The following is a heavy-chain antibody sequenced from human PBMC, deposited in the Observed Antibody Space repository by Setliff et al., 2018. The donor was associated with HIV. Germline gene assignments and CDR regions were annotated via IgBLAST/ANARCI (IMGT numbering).Heavy chain of an antibody. CDR3: ARDVGRDGYCFDH. Sequence: GASVKVSCKASGGSFSSYAISWVRQAPGQGLEWMGGIIPIFGTAKYAQKFQGRVTITTDESTSTAYMELRSLRSDDTAVYYCARDVGRDGYCFDHWGQGTLVTRLL. D-gene: IGHD5-12*01. J-gene: IGHJ4*02. V-gene: IGHV1-69*05. CDR1: GGSFSSYA. CDR2: IIPIFGTA.